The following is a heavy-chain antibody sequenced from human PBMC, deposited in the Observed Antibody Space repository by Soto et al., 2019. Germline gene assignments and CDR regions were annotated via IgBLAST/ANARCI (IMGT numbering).Heavy chain of an antibody. CDR3: ARCPESPTCGTQGYCGMDV. CDR2: IYYSGST. D-gene: IGHD1-7*01. Sequence: SETLSLTCTVSGASISSYYWSWIRQPPGKGLEWIGYIYYSGSTNYNPSLKSRVTISVDTSKNQISLKLSSVTAADTAVYYCARCPESPTCGTQGYCGMDVWGQGTTVTVSS. CDR1: GASISSYY. V-gene: IGHV4-59*01. J-gene: IGHJ6*02.